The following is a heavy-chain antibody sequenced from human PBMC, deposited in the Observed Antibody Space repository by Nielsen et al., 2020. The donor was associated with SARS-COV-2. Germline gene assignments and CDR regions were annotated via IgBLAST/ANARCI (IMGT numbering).Heavy chain of an antibody. Sequence: GGSLRLSCVGSGFTFNDFHMSWIRQAPGKGLEWISYITSSSEYTNYADSVRGRFTISRDNAKNSLFLQMNSLRGDDTAIYYCARRMVMRTASAKVNNWFDPWGQGTLVSVSS. CDR1: GFTFNDFH. CDR3: ARRMVMRTASAKVNNWFDP. D-gene: IGHD2-21*01. J-gene: IGHJ5*02. V-gene: IGHV3-11*06. CDR2: ITSSSEYT.